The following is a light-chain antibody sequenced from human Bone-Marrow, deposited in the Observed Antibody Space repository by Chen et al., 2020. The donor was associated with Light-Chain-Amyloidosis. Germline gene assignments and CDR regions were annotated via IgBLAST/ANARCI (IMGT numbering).Light chain of an antibody. CDR3: SSSSSGSTFVI. V-gene: IGLV2-18*02. CDR2: EVS. Sequence: QSALTQPPSVSGSPGQSVTISCTGASSDVGSYNRVSWYQQPPGTVPILLIYEVSNRPSGVPDRFSASKSGNTASLTISGLQAEDEADYYCSSSSSGSTFVIFGGGTKLTVL. J-gene: IGLJ2*01. CDR1: SSDVGSYNR.